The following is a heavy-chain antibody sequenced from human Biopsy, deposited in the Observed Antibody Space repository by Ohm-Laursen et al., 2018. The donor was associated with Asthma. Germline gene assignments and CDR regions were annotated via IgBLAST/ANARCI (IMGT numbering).Heavy chain of an antibody. D-gene: IGHD1-26*01. CDR2: ISFDGSNK. Sequence: SLRLSCTASGFTFSNYGMHWVRQAPGKGLDGVAVISFDGSNKNYTDSVKGRFTISRDNSRNTLHLQMNSLRAEDTAVYYCAKDVFPGWELRRGPDYWGQGTLVTVSS. V-gene: IGHV3-30*18. J-gene: IGHJ4*02. CDR3: AKDVFPGWELRRGPDY. CDR1: GFTFSNYG.